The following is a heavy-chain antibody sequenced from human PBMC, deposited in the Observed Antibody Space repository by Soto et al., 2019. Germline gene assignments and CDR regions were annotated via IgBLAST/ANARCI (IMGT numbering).Heavy chain of an antibody. V-gene: IGHV1-18*01. Sequence: ASVKVSCKTSGYTFSNYGITRVRQAPGQPLEWLGWISLYSDGTNYAQKFQGRVSMTTDTSTTTAYMELRSLRSDDTAVYYCARVVPGAEAWFGPWGQGTLVTVSS. CDR2: ISLYSDGT. D-gene: IGHD2-2*01. CDR1: GYTFSNYG. J-gene: IGHJ5*02. CDR3: ARVVPGAEAWFGP.